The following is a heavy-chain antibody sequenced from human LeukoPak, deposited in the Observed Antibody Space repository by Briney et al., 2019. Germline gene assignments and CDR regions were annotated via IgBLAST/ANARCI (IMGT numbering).Heavy chain of an antibody. D-gene: IGHD3-10*01. CDR3: ARVVTMVRGVMGPFDY. CDR1: GFNFMQYG. J-gene: IGHJ4*02. CDR2: IHPSGINT. Sequence: GGSLRLSCVGSGFNFMQYGMMWVRQAPGKGLEWVSTIHPSGINTHHADSVKGRFTISRDNSKNTLYLQMNSLRAEDTAVYYCARVVTMVRGVMGPFDYWGQGTLVTVSS. V-gene: IGHV3-23*05.